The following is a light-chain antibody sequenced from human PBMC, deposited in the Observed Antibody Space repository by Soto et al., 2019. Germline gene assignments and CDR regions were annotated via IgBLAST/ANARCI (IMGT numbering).Light chain of an antibody. CDR3: QHYNSYSEA. J-gene: IGKJ1*01. V-gene: IGKV1-5*03. CDR1: QTIGSW. Sequence: EIHMTHSPYTLSGYEGVRVTITCRASQTIGSWLAWYQQKPGKAPKLLIYKASTLKSGVPSRFSGSGSGTEFTLTISSLQPDDFASYYCQHYNSYSEAFGQGTKVDIK. CDR2: KAS.